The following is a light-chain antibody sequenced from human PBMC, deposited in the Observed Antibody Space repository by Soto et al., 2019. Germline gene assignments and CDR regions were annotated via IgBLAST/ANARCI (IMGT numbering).Light chain of an antibody. Sequence: QSALTQPASVSGSPGQSITISCAGTMRDVGAYNLVSWYQQHPGRAPQIIIYEVRNRPSGISFRFSGSKSGNTASLTISGLQAEDEADYYCSSYTSTSSLIFGGGTQLTVL. CDR1: MRDVGAYNL. CDR3: SSYTSTSSLI. CDR2: EVR. J-gene: IGLJ7*01. V-gene: IGLV2-14*01.